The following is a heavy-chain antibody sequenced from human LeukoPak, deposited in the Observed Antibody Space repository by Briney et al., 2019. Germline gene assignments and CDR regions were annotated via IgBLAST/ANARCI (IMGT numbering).Heavy chain of an antibody. CDR3: ARGGGVCSSTSCRAYYYYYYYYMDV. Sequence: SETLSLTCTVSGGSISSYYWSWIRQPPGKGLEWIGYIYYSGSTNYNPSLNSRVTISVDTSKNQFSLKLSSVTAADTAVYYCARGGGVCSSTSCRAYYYYYYYYMDVWAKGPRSPSP. CDR1: GGSISSYY. D-gene: IGHD2-2*01. CDR2: IYYSGST. J-gene: IGHJ6*03. V-gene: IGHV4-59*01.